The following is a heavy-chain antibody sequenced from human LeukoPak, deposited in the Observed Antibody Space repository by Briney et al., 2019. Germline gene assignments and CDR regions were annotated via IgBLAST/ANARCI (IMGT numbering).Heavy chain of an antibody. J-gene: IGHJ5*02. CDR2: IYTSGST. CDR1: GGSFSGYY. V-gene: IGHV4-59*10. Sequence: SETLSLTCAVYGGSFSGYYWSWIRQPAGKGLEWIGRIYTSGSTNYNPSLKSRVTMSVDTSKNQFSLKLSSVTAADTAVYYCARDRVVPGGWFDPWGQGTLVTVSS. CDR3: ARDRVVPGGWFDP. D-gene: IGHD2-21*01.